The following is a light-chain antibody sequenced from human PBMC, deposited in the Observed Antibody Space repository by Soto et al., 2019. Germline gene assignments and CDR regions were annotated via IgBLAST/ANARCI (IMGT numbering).Light chain of an antibody. Sequence: DIQLTQSPSFLSASVGDRVTITCRASQGISSYLAWYQQKPGKAPKLLIYAASTLQSGVPSRFSGSGSGTEFTLTISSLQPEDFVTYYCQQLNLFGGGTKVEIK. CDR1: QGISSY. V-gene: IGKV1-9*01. CDR3: QQLNL. J-gene: IGKJ4*01. CDR2: AAS.